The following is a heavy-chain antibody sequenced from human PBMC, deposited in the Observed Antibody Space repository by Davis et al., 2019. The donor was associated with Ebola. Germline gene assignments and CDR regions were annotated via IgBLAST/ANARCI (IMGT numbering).Heavy chain of an antibody. V-gene: IGHV3-21*06. CDR1: GFTFRTYS. CDR2: ISSDSDYI. Sequence: GESLKISCVASGFTFRTYSMSWVRQAPGKGLEWVSSISSDSDYIYYADSAKGRFTISRDNAKNILHLQMNSLRVDDTAVYYCSTDPYGGDPQSADYWGQGSLVTVSP. J-gene: IGHJ4*02. D-gene: IGHD3-16*01. CDR3: STDPYGGDPQSADY.